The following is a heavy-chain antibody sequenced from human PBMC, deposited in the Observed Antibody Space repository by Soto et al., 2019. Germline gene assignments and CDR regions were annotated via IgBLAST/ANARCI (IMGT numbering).Heavy chain of an antibody. CDR2: ISSSSSYI. CDR1: GFTFSSYS. CDR3: VRDWSTFWVMAF. Sequence: PGGSLRLSCAASGFTFSSYSMNWVRQAPGKGLEWVSSISSSSSYIYYADSVKGRFTISRDNAKDSLFLQMNNLRAEDTAVYYCVRDWSTFWVMAFSGQGNTV. D-gene: IGHD3-16*01. J-gene: IGHJ6*02. V-gene: IGHV3-21*01.